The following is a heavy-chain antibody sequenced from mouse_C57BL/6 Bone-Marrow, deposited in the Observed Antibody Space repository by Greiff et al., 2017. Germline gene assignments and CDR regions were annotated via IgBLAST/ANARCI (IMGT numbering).Heavy chain of an antibody. CDR2: IDPENGDT. Sequence: EVQLQQSGAELVRPGASVKLSCTASGFNFKDYYMHWVKQRPEQGLEWIGWIDPENGDTEYSSKFQGKATITADTSSNTAYLQLSSLTSEDTAVYYCTAYGNYACDYWGQGTTLTVSS. CDR1: GFNFKDYY. V-gene: IGHV14-4*01. CDR3: TAYGNYACDY. D-gene: IGHD2-1*01. J-gene: IGHJ2*01.